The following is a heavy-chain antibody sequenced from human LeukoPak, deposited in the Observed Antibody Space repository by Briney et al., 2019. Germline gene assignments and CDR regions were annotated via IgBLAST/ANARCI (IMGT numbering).Heavy chain of an antibody. J-gene: IGHJ1*01. V-gene: IGHV3-23*01. Sequence: PGGSLRLSCAASGFAFSSYTMTWVRLAPAPGKGLEWVSTITTSGATYYADSVKGRFTISRHNSKNTLYLQMNSLRAEDTAVYYCAKNSPKPAGTYFQHCGQGTLVTVSS. CDR1: GFAFSSYT. CDR2: ITTSGAT. CDR3: AKNSPKPAGTYFQH. D-gene: IGHD2-2*01.